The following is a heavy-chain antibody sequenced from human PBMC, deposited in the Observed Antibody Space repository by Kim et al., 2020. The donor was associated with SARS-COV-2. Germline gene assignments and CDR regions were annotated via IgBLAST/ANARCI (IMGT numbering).Heavy chain of an antibody. J-gene: IGHJ4*02. V-gene: IGHV3-74*01. CDR2: INSDGSST. Sequence: GGSLRLSCAASGFTFSSYWMHWVRQAPGKGLVWVSRINSDGSSTSYADSVKGRFTISRDNAKNTLYLQMNSLRAEDTAVYYCARAETSSSWYFGEVKVGYFDYWGQGTLVTVSS. D-gene: IGHD6-13*01. CDR3: ARAETSSSWYFGEVKVGYFDY. CDR1: GFTFSSYW.